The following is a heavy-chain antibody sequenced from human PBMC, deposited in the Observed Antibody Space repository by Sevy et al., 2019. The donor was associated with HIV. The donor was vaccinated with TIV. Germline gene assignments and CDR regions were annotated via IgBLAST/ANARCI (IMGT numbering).Heavy chain of an antibody. Sequence: VGSLRLSCAASGFRFSDYSMHWVRQAPGKGLEWVAVISYDGRNNKYNVDSVKGRFTISRDNSKNTLFLQMNSLRAEDSAIYYCARDRGEILHSAFDYWGQGTLVTVSS. CDR1: GFRFSDYS. J-gene: IGHJ4*02. V-gene: IGHV3-30*14. CDR3: ARDRGEILHSAFDY. CDR2: ISYDGRNNK. D-gene: IGHD3-16*01.